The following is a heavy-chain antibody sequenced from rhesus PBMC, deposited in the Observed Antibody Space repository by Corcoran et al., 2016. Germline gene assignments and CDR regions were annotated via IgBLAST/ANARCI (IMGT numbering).Heavy chain of an antibody. V-gene: IGHV4-160*01. D-gene: IGHD4-29*01. Sequence: QVQLQQWGEGLVKPSATLSLTCAVYGGSVSGSWWGWLRPPPGKGLEWMGLIRSGGSTNYNPPLKSRVTISIYTSKNQFSLKLSSVTAADTAVYYCARHGVAAVHDYWGQGVLVTVSS. J-gene: IGHJ4*01. CDR2: IRSGGST. CDR3: ARHGVAAVHDY. CDR1: GGSVSGSW.